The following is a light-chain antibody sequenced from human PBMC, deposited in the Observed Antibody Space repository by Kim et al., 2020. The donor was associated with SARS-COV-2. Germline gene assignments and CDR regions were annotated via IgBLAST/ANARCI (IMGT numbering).Light chain of an antibody. CDR2: GVS. Sequence: SLSPGDRVALACRTRQPLSNNYAAWYQQKSGQAPRLRIYGVSSRAPGIPYRFSGRGSGTEFNLTIARVEPEDFAVYYCQQYDGSLLFGQGTKLEI. J-gene: IGKJ2*01. CDR3: QQYDGSLL. CDR1: QPLSNNY. V-gene: IGKV3-20*01.